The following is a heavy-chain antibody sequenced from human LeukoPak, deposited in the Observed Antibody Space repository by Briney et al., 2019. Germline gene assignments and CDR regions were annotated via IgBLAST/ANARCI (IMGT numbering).Heavy chain of an antibody. D-gene: IGHD3-22*01. J-gene: IGHJ1*01. CDR3: AKKGWLSEYFQH. CDR2: ISGSGGST. Sequence: GGSQRLSCAASGFTFFTYGMSWVRQAPGKGLEWVSAISGSGGSTLYADSVKGRFTISRDNSKNTVHLQMNSLRAEDTAVYYCAKKGWLSEYFQHWGQGTLVTVSS. CDR1: GFTFFTYG. V-gene: IGHV3-23*01.